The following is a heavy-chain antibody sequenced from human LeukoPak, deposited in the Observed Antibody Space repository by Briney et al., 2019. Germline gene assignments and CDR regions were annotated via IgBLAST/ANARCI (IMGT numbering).Heavy chain of an antibody. D-gene: IGHD6-19*01. CDR3: ARVAVAATGFDY. J-gene: IGHJ4*02. V-gene: IGHV4-34*01. CDR1: GGSFSGYY. CDR2: IYHSGST. Sequence: SETLSLTCAVYGGSFSGYYWSWIRQPPGKGLEWIGEIYHSGSTNYNPSLKSRVTISVDKSKNQFSLKLSSVTAADTAVYYCARVAVAATGFDYWGQGTLVTVSS.